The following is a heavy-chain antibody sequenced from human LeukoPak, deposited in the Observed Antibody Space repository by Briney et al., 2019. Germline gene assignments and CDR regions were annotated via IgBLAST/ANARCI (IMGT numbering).Heavy chain of an antibody. CDR2: IYYSGST. V-gene: IGHV4-39*07. J-gene: IGHJ3*02. CDR3: ARVFGVGATHDAFDI. D-gene: IGHD1-26*01. Sequence: SETLSLTCTVSGGSISTYYWSWIRQPPGKGLEWIGSIYYSGSTYYNPSLKSRVTISVDTSKNQFSLKLSSVTAADTAVYYCARVFGVGATHDAFDIWGQGTMVTVSS. CDR1: GGSISTYY.